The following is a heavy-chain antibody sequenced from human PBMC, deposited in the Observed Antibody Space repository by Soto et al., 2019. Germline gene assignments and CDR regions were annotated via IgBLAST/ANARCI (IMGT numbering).Heavy chain of an antibody. Sequence: PSETLSLTCTVSGGSVSSGSYYWSWIRQPPGKGLEWIGYIYYSGSTNYNPSLKSRVTISVDTSKNQFSLKLSSVTAADTAVYYCARLNRRITIFGVVPPDFDYWGQGTLVTVS. CDR2: IYYSGST. CDR1: GGSVSSGSYY. J-gene: IGHJ4*02. CDR3: ARLNRRITIFGVVPPDFDY. V-gene: IGHV4-61*01. D-gene: IGHD3-3*01.